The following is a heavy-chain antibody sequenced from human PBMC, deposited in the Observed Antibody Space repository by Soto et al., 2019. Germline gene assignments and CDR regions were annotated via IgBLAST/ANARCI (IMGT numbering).Heavy chain of an antibody. Sequence: QVQLQESGPGLVKPSQTLSLTCTVSGGSISSGSYYWSWIRQHPGKGLEWIGYIYYSGSTYYNPSLKSRVTISVDTSKNQFSLKLSSVTAADTAVYYCARVPHNWNDGGEPRYYFDYWGQGTLVTVSS. CDR2: IYYSGST. V-gene: IGHV4-31*03. J-gene: IGHJ4*02. CDR1: GGSISSGSYY. CDR3: ARVPHNWNDGGEPRYYFDY. D-gene: IGHD1-1*01.